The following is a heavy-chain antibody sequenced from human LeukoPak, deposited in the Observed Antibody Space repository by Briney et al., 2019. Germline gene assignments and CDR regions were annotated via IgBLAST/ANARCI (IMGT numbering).Heavy chain of an antibody. CDR3: ARDSAATDFDY. CDR1: GFTFSTYW. Sequence: PGGSLRLSCVASGFTFSTYWVTWVRQAPGKGLEWVANIKEDGSEKFYVDSVKGRFTISRDNAKNLLYLQMNGLRAEDTAVYYCARDSAATDFDYWGQGTLVTVSS. CDR2: IKEDGSEK. J-gene: IGHJ4*02. V-gene: IGHV3-7*01. D-gene: IGHD2-15*01.